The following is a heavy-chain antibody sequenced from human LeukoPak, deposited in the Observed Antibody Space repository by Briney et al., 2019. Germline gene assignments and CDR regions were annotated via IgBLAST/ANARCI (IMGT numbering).Heavy chain of an antibody. Sequence: GGSLRLSCAASGFTFSSYAMSWVRQAPGKGLEWVSAISGSGGSTYYADSVKGRFTISRDNSKNTLYLQMNSLRAEDTAVYYCARVSQGFLEWLFVDYWGQGTLVAVSS. D-gene: IGHD3-3*01. V-gene: IGHV3-23*01. J-gene: IGHJ4*02. CDR2: ISGSGGST. CDR3: ARVSQGFLEWLFVDY. CDR1: GFTFSSYA.